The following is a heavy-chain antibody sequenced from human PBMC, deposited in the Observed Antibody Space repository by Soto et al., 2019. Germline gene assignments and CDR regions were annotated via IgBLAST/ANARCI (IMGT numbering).Heavy chain of an antibody. CDR3: ARWLGYCSGGSCDSGDAFDL. Sequence: QVQLVQSGAEVKKPGSSVKVSCKASGGTFSSYTISWVRQAPGQGLEWMGRIIPILGIANYAQKFQGRVTIPADKSTRTAYMELSSLRSEDTAVYYCARWLGYCSGGSCDSGDAFDLWGQGTMVTVSS. CDR2: IIPILGIA. CDR1: GGTFSSYT. V-gene: IGHV1-69*02. J-gene: IGHJ3*01. D-gene: IGHD2-15*01.